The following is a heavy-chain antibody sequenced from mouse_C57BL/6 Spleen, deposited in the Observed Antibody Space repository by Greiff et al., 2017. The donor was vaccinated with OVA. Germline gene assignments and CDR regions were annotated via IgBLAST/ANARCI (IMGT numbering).Heavy chain of an antibody. CDR2: IYPGSGNT. V-gene: IGHV1-66*01. CDR3: ARSEGAEDYDGLASMDY. CDR1: GYSFTSYY. D-gene: IGHD2-4*01. J-gene: IGHJ4*01. Sequence: QVQLQQSGPELVKPGASVKISCKASGYSFTSYYIHWVKQRPGQGLEWIGWIYPGSGNTKYNEKFKGKATLTADTSYSTAYMQLSSLTSEDSAVYYCARSEGAEDYDGLASMDYWGQGTSVTVSS.